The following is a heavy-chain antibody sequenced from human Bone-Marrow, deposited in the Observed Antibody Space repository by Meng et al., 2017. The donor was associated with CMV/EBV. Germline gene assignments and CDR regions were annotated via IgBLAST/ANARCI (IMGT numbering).Heavy chain of an antibody. Sequence: GESLKISCAASGFTFSSYEMNWVRQAPGKGLEWVSYISSSGSTIYYADSVKGRFTISRDNAKNSLYLQMNSLRAEDTAVYYCARDNTYITIFGVVSSFDPWGQGTLVTGSS. CDR3: ARDNTYITIFGVVSSFDP. CDR1: GFTFSSYE. CDR2: ISSSGSTI. J-gene: IGHJ5*02. D-gene: IGHD3-3*01. V-gene: IGHV3-48*03.